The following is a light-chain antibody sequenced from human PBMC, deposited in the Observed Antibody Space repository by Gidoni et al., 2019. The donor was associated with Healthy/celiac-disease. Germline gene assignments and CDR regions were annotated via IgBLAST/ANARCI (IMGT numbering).Light chain of an antibody. J-gene: IGLJ3*02. CDR2: KDS. CDR3: SSAANNNEV. CDR1: VLAKKY. Sequence: SYELTQPSSVSVSPGQTARITCSGDVLAKKYARWFQQKPGQAPVLMIYKDSEPPSGIPERFSGSTSSTTVTLTIGGAQVEDEADYCCSSAANNNEVFGGGAKLTVL. V-gene: IGLV3-27*01.